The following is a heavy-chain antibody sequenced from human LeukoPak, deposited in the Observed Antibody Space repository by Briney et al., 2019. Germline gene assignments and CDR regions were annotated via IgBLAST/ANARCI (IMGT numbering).Heavy chain of an antibody. Sequence: SETLSLTCTVSGGSISSYYWSWIRQPPGKGLEWIGYIYYSGSTNYNPPLKSRVTISVDTSKDQFSLKLSSVTAADTAVYYCARENFTYYYYGMDVWGQGTTVTVSS. CDR2: IYYSGST. CDR1: GGSISSYY. CDR3: ARENFTYYYYGMDV. D-gene: IGHD3-3*01. J-gene: IGHJ6*02. V-gene: IGHV4-59*01.